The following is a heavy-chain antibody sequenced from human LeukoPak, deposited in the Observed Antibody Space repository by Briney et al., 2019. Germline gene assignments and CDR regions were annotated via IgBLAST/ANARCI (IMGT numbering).Heavy chain of an antibody. CDR1: GGSFSGYY. D-gene: IGHD1-26*01. J-gene: IGHJ3*02. CDR2: INHSGST. V-gene: IGHV4-34*01. Sequence: SETLSLTCAVYGGSFSGYYWSWIRQPPGKGLEWIGEINHSGSTNYNPSLKSRVTISVDTSKNQFSLKLSSVTAADTAVYYCARHLRSGSFQRAFDIWGQGTMATVSS. CDR3: ARHLRSGSFQRAFDI.